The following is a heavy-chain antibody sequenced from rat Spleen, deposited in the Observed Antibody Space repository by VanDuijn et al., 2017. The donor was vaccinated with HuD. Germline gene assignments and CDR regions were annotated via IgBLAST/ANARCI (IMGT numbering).Heavy chain of an antibody. J-gene: IGHJ2*01. CDR2: ISSGGGGT. D-gene: IGHD1-10*01. V-gene: IGHV5-20*01. CDR3: TSHNNTADY. Sequence: EVQLVESGGGLVQPGRSLKLSCAASGFTFSDYYMAWVRQAPTKGLEWVASISSGGGGTYYQDSVKGRFTISRDNSKSTLYLQMNSLRSADTATYYWTSHNNTADYWCQGVMVTVSA. CDR1: GFTFSDYY.